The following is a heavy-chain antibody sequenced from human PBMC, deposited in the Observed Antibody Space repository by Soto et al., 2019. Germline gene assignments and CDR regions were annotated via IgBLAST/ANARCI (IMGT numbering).Heavy chain of an antibody. J-gene: IGHJ4*02. CDR3: AKWSLYYCDRRDY. Sequence: GSLTLSCAASGFTFSSYAMSWVRQAPGKGLEWVSAISGSGGSTYYADSVKGRFTISRDNSKNTLYLQMNSLRAEDTAVYYCAKWSLYYCDRRDYWGRGSGGTVSS. CDR1: GFTFSSYA. D-gene: IGHD3-22*01. V-gene: IGHV3-23*01. CDR2: ISGSGGST.